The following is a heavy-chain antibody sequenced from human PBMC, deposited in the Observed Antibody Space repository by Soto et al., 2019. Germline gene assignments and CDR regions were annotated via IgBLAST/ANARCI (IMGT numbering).Heavy chain of an antibody. J-gene: IGHJ4*02. CDR1: GFTFSTSA. V-gene: IGHV3-30-3*01. CDR2: ISYGGNNK. CDR3: AREEFEAGRCHFGY. D-gene: IGHD6-13*01. Sequence: QVQVVESGGGVVQPGGSLRLSCAASGFTFSTSAMHWVRQAPGKGLEWMAMISYGGNNKYYADSVKGRFTISRDISESTMYLQMNSLRTEDTAVYYCAREEFEAGRCHFGYWGQGTLVSVSS.